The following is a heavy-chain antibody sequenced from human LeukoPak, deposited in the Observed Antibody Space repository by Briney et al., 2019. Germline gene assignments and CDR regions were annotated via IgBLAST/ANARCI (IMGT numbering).Heavy chain of an antibody. Sequence: GRSLRLSCAASGCTFSSYGMHWVRQAPGKGLEWVAVISYDGSNKYYADSVKGRFTISRDNSKNTLYLQMNSLRAEDTAVYYCAKVDGDYWGQGTLVTVSS. CDR3: AKVDGDY. J-gene: IGHJ4*02. CDR1: GCTFSSYG. V-gene: IGHV3-30*18. D-gene: IGHD3/OR15-3a*01. CDR2: ISYDGSNK.